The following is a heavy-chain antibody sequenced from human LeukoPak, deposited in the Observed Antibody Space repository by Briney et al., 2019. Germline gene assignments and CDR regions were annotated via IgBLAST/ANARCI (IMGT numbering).Heavy chain of an antibody. CDR3: AGGLMGYYDFWSGPHD. Sequence: ASVKVSCKASGYTFTSYDINWVRQATGQGLEWMGWMNPNSGNTGYAQKFQGRVTMTRNTSISTAYMELSSLRSEDTAVYYCAGGLMGYYDFWSGPHDWGQGTLVTVSS. J-gene: IGHJ4*02. V-gene: IGHV1-8*01. CDR2: MNPNSGNT. CDR1: GYTFTSYD. D-gene: IGHD3-3*01.